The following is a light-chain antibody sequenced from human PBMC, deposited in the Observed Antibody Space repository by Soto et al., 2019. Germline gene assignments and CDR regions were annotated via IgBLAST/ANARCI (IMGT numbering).Light chain of an antibody. Sequence: EMVLTQSPDTLSVSPGERATLSCRASQRVGNNFAWYQQKPGQAPRLLIHGASTRATGIPARFSGSGSGTEFTLTISSLQSEDFAVYYCQQYNNWPLTFGGGTKVDIK. V-gene: IGKV3-15*01. CDR3: QQYNNWPLT. J-gene: IGKJ4*01. CDR1: QRVGNN. CDR2: GAS.